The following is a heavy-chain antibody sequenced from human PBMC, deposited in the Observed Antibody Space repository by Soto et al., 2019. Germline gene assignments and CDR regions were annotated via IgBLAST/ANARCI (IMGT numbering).Heavy chain of an antibody. D-gene: IGHD3-3*01. Sequence: PGGSLRLSCAASGFTFSSYSMNWVRQAPGKGLEWVSSISSSSSYIYYADSVKGRFTISRDNAKNSLYLQMNSLRAEDTAVYYCARDNDFWSGYSGVPTYYYYGMDVWGQGTTVTVSS. V-gene: IGHV3-21*01. CDR2: ISSSSSYI. CDR1: GFTFSSYS. CDR3: ARDNDFWSGYSGVPTYYYYGMDV. J-gene: IGHJ6*02.